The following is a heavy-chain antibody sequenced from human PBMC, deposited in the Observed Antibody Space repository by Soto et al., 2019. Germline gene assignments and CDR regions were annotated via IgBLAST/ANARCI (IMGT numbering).Heavy chain of an antibody. CDR3: AIITTVVTHDAFDI. V-gene: IGHV4-31*03. Sequence: PSDTLSLTCTVSGGSISSGGYYWSWIRQHPGKGLEWIGYIYYSGSTYYNPSLKSRVTISVDTSKNQFSLKLSSVTAADTAVYYCAIITTVVTHDAFDIWGQGTMVTVSS. D-gene: IGHD4-17*01. CDR1: GGSISSGGYY. J-gene: IGHJ3*02. CDR2: IYYSGST.